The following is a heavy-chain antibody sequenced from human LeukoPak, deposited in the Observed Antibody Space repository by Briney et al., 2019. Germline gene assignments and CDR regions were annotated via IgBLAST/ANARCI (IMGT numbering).Heavy chain of an antibody. CDR3: ARDVSDYGSGSYYHGSYYYMDV. D-gene: IGHD3-10*01. J-gene: IGHJ6*03. V-gene: IGHV3-21*04. Sequence: GGSLRLSCAASGFSFSSYSMNWVRQAPGKGLEWVSSISTSSSYIYYADSVKGRFTISRDNAKNSLYLQMNSLRAEDTALYYCARDVSDYGSGSYYHGSYYYMDVWGKGTTVTVSS. CDR2: ISTSSSYI. CDR1: GFSFSSYS.